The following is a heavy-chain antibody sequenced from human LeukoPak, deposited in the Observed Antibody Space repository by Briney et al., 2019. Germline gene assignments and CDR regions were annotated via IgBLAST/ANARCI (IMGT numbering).Heavy chain of an antibody. CDR1: GGSISSSNW. J-gene: IGHJ3*02. CDR2: IYHSGST. CDR3: ARVVTTLATRRTDAFDI. D-gene: IGHD4-11*01. Sequence: SETLSLTCAVSGGSISSSNWWSWVRQPPGKGLEWIGEIYHSGSTNYNPSLKSRVTISVDKSKNQFSLKLSSVTAADTAVYYCARVVTTLATRRTDAFDIWGQGTMVTVSS. V-gene: IGHV4-4*02.